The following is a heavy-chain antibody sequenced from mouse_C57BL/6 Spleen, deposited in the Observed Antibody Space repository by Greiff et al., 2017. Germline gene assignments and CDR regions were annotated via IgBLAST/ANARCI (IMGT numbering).Heavy chain of an antibody. J-gene: IGHJ1*03. Sequence: EVQRVESGGGLVKPGGSLKLSCAASGFTFSDYGMHWVRQAPEKGLEWVAYISSGSSTIYYADTVKGRFTISRDNAKNTLFLQMTSLRSEDTAMYYCARRGITTVVPDWYFDVWGTGTTVTVSS. CDR3: ARRGITTVVPDWYFDV. CDR2: ISSGSSTI. V-gene: IGHV5-17*01. D-gene: IGHD1-1*01. CDR1: GFTFSDYG.